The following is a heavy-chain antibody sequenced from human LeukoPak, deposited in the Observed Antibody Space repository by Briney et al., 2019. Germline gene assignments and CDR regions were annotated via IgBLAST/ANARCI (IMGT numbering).Heavy chain of an antibody. D-gene: IGHD3-10*01. J-gene: IGHJ6*03. V-gene: IGHV4-61*02. Sequence: PSQTLSLTCTVSGGSISSGSYYWSWIRQPAGKGLEWIGRIYTSGSTNYNPSLKSRVTISVDTSKNQFSLKLSSVTAADTAVYYCARVGRGSGSYYYYYYMDVWGKGTTVTISS. CDR2: IYTSGST. CDR1: GGSISSGSYY. CDR3: ARVGRGSGSYYYYYYMDV.